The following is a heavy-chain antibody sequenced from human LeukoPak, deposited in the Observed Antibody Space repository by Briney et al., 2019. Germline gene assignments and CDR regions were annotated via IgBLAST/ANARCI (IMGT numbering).Heavy chain of an antibody. Sequence: GGSLKISCKGSGYSFTSYWIGWVRQMPGKGLEWMGIIYPGDSDTRYSPSFQGQVTISADKSISTAYLQWSSLKASDTAMYYCARPKAAADLPPSYWGQGTLVTVSS. CDR2: IYPGDSDT. J-gene: IGHJ4*02. CDR3: ARPKAAADLPPSY. CDR1: GYSFTSYW. D-gene: IGHD6-13*01. V-gene: IGHV5-51*01.